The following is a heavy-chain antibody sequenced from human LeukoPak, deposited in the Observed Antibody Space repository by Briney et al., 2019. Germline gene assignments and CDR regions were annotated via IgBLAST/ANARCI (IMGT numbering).Heavy chain of an antibody. Sequence: SVKVSRKASGGTFSSYAISWVRQAPGQGLERMGGIIPIFGTANYAQKFQGRVTITADESTSTAYMELSSLRSEDTAVYYCATNYYDSSGYYYGSDYWGQGTLVTVSS. CDR1: GGTFSSYA. CDR2: IIPIFGTA. CDR3: ATNYYDSSGYYYGSDY. D-gene: IGHD3-22*01. J-gene: IGHJ4*02. V-gene: IGHV1-69*13.